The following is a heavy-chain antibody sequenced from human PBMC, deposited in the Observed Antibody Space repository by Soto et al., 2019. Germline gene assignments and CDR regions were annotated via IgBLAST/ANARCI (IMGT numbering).Heavy chain of an antibody. CDR1: GFTFSSYA. J-gene: IGHJ4*02. Sequence: GGSLRLSCAASGFTFSSYAMSWVRQAPGKGLEWVSAISGSGGSTYYADSVKDRFTISRDNSKNTLYLQMNSLRAEDTAVYYCAKLMTRDYGPFDYWGQGTLVTVSS. CDR2: ISGSGGST. CDR3: AKLMTRDYGPFDY. D-gene: IGHD4-17*01. V-gene: IGHV3-23*01.